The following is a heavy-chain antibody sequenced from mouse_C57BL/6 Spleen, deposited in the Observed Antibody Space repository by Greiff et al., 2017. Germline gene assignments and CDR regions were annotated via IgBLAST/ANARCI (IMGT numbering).Heavy chain of an antibody. CDR1: AYTFTEYT. D-gene: IGHD1-1*01. Sequence: VQLQQSGAELVKPGASVKLSCKASAYTFTEYTIHWVQQRSGQGLEWIGWFYPGGGSLTYNDKFTDKATLTADKCSSTVYMELSRMTSEDTAGYCCARHEEGYCGSSYGWYFDVWGTGTTVTVSA. CDR3: ARHEEGYCGSSYGWYFDV. CDR2: FYPGGGSL. J-gene: IGHJ1*03. V-gene: IGHV1-62-2*01.